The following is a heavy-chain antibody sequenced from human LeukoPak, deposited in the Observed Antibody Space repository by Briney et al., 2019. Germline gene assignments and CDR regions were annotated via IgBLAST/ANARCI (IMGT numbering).Heavy chain of an antibody. CDR3: AREYYGDYDY. Sequence: SETLSLTCTVSGGSISSYYWSWIRQPPGKGLEWIGYIYYSGSTYYNPSLKSRVTISVDTSKNQFSLKLSSVTAADTAVYYCAREYYGDYDYWGQGTLVTVSS. D-gene: IGHD4-17*01. J-gene: IGHJ4*02. CDR1: GGSISSYY. CDR2: IYYSGST. V-gene: IGHV4-30-4*01.